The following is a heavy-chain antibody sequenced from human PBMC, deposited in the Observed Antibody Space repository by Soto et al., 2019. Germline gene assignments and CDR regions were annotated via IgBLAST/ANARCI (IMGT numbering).Heavy chain of an antibody. J-gene: IGHJ5*02. Sequence: PSETLSLTCTVSGGSISSGDYYWSWIRQPPGKGLEWIGYIYYSGSTNYNPSLKSRVTISVDTSKNQFSLKLSSVTAADTAVYYCASSGSYDFWSGYSFWFDPWGQGTLVTVSS. CDR2: IYYSGST. CDR1: GGSISSGDYY. CDR3: ASSGSYDFWSGYSFWFDP. D-gene: IGHD3-3*01. V-gene: IGHV4-61*08.